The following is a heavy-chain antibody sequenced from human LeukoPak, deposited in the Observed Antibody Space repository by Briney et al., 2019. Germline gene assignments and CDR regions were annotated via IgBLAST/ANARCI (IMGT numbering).Heavy chain of an antibody. Sequence: SGPTLVNPTETLTLTCTVSGFSLSNARMGVSWIRQPPGKALEWLAHIFSNDEKSYSTSLKSRLTISKDPSKSQVVLTMTNMDPVDTATYYCARMGCSGGSCYSSLTSNWFDPWGQGTLVTVSS. CDR3: ARMGCSGGSCYSSLTSNWFDP. J-gene: IGHJ5*02. CDR1: GFSLSNARMG. CDR2: IFSNDEK. D-gene: IGHD2-15*01. V-gene: IGHV2-26*01.